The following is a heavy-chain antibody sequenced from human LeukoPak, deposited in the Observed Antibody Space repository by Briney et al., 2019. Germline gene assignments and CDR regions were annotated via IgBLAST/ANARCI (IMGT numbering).Heavy chain of an antibody. V-gene: IGHV1-2*04. D-gene: IGHD6-19*01. CDR3: ARSSGWYDTDY. J-gene: IGHJ4*02. Sequence: HXXRQAPGQGLEWMGWINPNTGGTNYAQKFQGWVTMTGDTSISTAYMELSRLTSDDTAVYYCARSSGWYDTDYWGQGTLVTVSS. CDR2: INPNTGGT.